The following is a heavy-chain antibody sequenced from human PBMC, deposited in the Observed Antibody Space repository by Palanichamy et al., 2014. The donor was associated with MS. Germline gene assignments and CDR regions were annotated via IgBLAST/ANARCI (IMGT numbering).Heavy chain of an antibody. CDR3: ARGRDGSSYYDY. J-gene: IGHJ4*02. D-gene: IGHD3-22*01. V-gene: IGHV6-1*01. CDR1: GDSVSSKSAA. Sequence: QVQLQQSGPGLVKPSQTLSLTCAISGDSVSSKSAAWNWVRQSPSRGLEWLGRTYYRSNWNNDYALSVKSRMTINPDTSKNLFSLQLSPVTPEDTAVYYCARGRDGSSYYDYWGQGTLVTVSS. CDR2: TYYRSNWNN.